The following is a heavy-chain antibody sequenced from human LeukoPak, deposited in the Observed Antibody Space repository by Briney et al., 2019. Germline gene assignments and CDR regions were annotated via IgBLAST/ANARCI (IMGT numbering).Heavy chain of an antibody. D-gene: IGHD3-10*01. CDR1: GGSISSGDYY. J-gene: IGHJ5*02. V-gene: IGHV4-30-4*01. CDR2: IYYSGST. CDR3: ARSHMVRGVIFHEIARFDP. Sequence: SQTLSLTCTVSGGSISSGDYYCSWIRQPPGKGLEWNGYIYYSGSTYYNPSLKSRVTISVDTSKNQFSLKLSSVTAADTAVYYCARSHMVRGVIFHEIARFDPWGQGTLVTVSS.